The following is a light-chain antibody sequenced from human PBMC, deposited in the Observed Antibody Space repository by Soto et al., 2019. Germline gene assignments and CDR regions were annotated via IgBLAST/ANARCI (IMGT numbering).Light chain of an antibody. CDR2: EDS. CDR1: SSDVGGYNY. J-gene: IGLJ3*02. V-gene: IGLV2-14*01. Sequence: QSVLPQPPSVSGSPGQSITISCTGTSSDVGGYNYVSWYQQHPGKAPKLMIYEDSNRPSGVSNRFSGSKSGNTASLTISGLQADDEADYYCSSYTSSSTRVFVGGTQLTVL. CDR3: SSYTSSSTRV.